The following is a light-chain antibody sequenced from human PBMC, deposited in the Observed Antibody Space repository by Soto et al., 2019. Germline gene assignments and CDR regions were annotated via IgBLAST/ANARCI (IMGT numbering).Light chain of an antibody. V-gene: IGLV2-14*03. CDR2: DVT. CDR3: SSYTNKDTLL. CDR1: SSDVGGYDH. Sequence: QSALTQPASVSGSPGQSITISCTGTSSDVGGYDHVSWYQQHPGKAPKLIIYDVTVRPSGISPRFSGSKSDNTASLAVSGLQPEAEADYYCSSYTNKDTLLFGGGTKLTVL. J-gene: IGLJ3*02.